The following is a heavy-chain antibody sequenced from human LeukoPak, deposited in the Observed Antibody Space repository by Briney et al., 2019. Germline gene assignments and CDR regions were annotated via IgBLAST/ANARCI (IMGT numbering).Heavy chain of an antibody. Sequence: GGSLRLSCAASGFTFSSYAMSWVRQAPGKGLEWVSAISGSGGSTYYADSVKGRFTISRDNAKNSLYLQMNSLRAEDTAVYYCAREGSSWYDYWGQGTLVTVSS. J-gene: IGHJ4*02. CDR3: AREGSSWYDY. D-gene: IGHD6-13*01. CDR1: GFTFSSYA. CDR2: ISGSGGST. V-gene: IGHV3-23*01.